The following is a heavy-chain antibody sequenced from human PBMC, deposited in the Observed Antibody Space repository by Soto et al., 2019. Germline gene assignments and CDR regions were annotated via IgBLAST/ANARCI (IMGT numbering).Heavy chain of an antibody. V-gene: IGHV4-59*12. CDR2: IYYSGGT. J-gene: IGHJ3*02. CDR3: AREAPWYYYDSSAYEDVFDI. Sequence: SETLSLTCTVFDGSINYYYWNWIRQPPGKGLEWIGYIYYSGGTKYSPSLKSRVTISVDTSKSQFSLKLRSVTAADTAVYYCAREAPWYYYDSSAYEDVFDIWAQGTMVTV. CDR1: DGSINYYY. D-gene: IGHD3-22*01.